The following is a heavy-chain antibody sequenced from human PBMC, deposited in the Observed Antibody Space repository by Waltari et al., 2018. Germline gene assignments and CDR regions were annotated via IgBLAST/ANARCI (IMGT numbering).Heavy chain of an antibody. CDR1: GGSISSSSYY. CDR2: IYYRGST. Sequence: QLQLQESGPGPVKPSETVSLTCTVSGGSISSSSYYWGWIRQPPGKGLEWIGAIYYRGSTYYNPSLNSRVTISIDTSKSQFSLKLSSVTAADTAVYFCASGRLEPGGWFDPWGQGTLVIVSS. J-gene: IGHJ5*02. CDR3: ASGRLEPGGWFDP. D-gene: IGHD3-16*01. V-gene: IGHV4-39*07.